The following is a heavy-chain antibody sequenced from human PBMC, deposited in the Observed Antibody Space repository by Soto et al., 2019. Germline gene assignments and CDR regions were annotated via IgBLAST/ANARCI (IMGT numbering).Heavy chain of an antibody. J-gene: IGHJ4*02. CDR2: IYYSGST. D-gene: IGHD2-15*01. CDR3: ARSDRNGGSCYDY. CDR1: GGSISSGGYY. V-gene: IGHV4-31*03. Sequence: PSETLSLTCTVSGGSISSGGYYWSWIRQHPGKGLEWIGYIYYSGSTYHNPSLKSRVTISVDTSKNQFSLKLSSVTAADTAVYYCARSDRNGGSCYDYWGQGTLVTVSS.